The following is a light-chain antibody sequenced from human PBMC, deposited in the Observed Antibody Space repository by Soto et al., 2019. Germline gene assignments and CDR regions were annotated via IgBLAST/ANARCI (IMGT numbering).Light chain of an antibody. J-gene: IGKJ1*01. CDR2: AAS. V-gene: IGKV1-27*01. CDR1: QGISNY. Sequence: DIQMTQSPASLSASVGERVTITCRASQGISNYLAWYQQTPGKAPKLLIYAASTGQAGVPSWFSGSGSGTDFTLTISSLQPEYVATYYCQKYNRAPWTFGQGTKLEIK. CDR3: QKYNRAPWT.